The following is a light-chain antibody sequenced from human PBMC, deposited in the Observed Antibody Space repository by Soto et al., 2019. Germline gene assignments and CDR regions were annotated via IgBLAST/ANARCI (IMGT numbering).Light chain of an antibody. V-gene: IGKV1-39*01. CDR1: QPISTY. Sequence: DIPMTQSPSSLSASVGDRVTITCRASQPISTYLNWFRQKSGKAPKLLIHAASSLASGVPSRFSGSGSGTDFTLTISSLQPEDFATYYCQQSFRTPLTFGQGTRVEIK. CDR2: AAS. J-gene: IGKJ1*01. CDR3: QQSFRTPLT.